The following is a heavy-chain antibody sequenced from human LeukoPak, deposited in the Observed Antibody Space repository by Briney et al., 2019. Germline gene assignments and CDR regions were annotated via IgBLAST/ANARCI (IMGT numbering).Heavy chain of an antibody. CDR3: ARGDYYDSSGYYDY. J-gene: IGHJ4*02. CDR1: GGSFSGYY. Sequence: SETLSLTCAVYGGSFSGYYWSWIRQPPGKGLEWIGEINHSGSTNYNPSLKSQVTISVGTSKNQFSLKLSSVTAEDRAVSYWARGDYYDSSGYYDYWGQGTLVTVSS. CDR2: INHSGST. V-gene: IGHV4-34*01. D-gene: IGHD3-22*01.